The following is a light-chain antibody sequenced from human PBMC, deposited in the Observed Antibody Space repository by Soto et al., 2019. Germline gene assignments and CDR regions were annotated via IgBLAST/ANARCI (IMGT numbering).Light chain of an antibody. CDR1: QSVSSS. CDR3: QQYNNWPPIT. Sequence: EIVMTPSPATLSVSPVERATLSCRASQSVSSSLAWYQQTPGQAPRLLIYGASTRATGIPARFSGSGSGTEFTLTISSLQSEDFAIYYCQQYNNWPPITFGQGTRLEIK. CDR2: GAS. J-gene: IGKJ5*01. V-gene: IGKV3-15*01.